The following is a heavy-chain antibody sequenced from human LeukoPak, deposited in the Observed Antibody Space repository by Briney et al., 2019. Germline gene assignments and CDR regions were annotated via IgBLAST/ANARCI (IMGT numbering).Heavy chain of an antibody. Sequence: ASVKVSCKASGYTFTSYYMHWVRQAPGQGLEWMGIINPSGGSTSYAQKFQGRVTMTRDTSTSTVYMELSSLRSEDTAVYYCASDRIQPPRYYYGMDVWGQGTTVTVSS. CDR1: GYTFTSYY. D-gene: IGHD5-18*01. V-gene: IGHV1-46*01. CDR3: ASDRIQPPRYYYGMDV. CDR2: INPSGGST. J-gene: IGHJ6*02.